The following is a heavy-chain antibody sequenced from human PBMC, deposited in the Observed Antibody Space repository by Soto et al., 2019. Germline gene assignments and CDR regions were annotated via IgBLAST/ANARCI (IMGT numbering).Heavy chain of an antibody. CDR2: INAGNGNT. J-gene: IGHJ4*02. V-gene: IGHV1-3*01. Sequence: ASVKVSCKASGYTFTSYAMHWVRQAPGQRLEWMGWINAGNGNTKYSQKFQGRVTITRDTSASTAYMELSSLRSEDTAVYYCARIQGGFLEWYFDYWGQGTLVTVSS. CDR3: ARIQGGFLEWYFDY. D-gene: IGHD3-3*01. CDR1: GYTFTSYA.